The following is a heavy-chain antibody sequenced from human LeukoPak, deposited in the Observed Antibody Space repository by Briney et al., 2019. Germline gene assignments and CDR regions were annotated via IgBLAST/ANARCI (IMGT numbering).Heavy chain of an antibody. CDR2: ISYDGSNK. D-gene: IGHD3-22*01. CDR1: GFTFSSYA. Sequence: RGGSLRLSCAASGFTFSSYAMHWVRQAPGKGLEWVAVISYDGSNKYYADSVKGRFTISRDNSKNTLYLQMNSLRAEDTAVYYCARVFTISCYYVDYWGQGTLVTVSS. V-gene: IGHV3-30-3*01. CDR3: ARVFTISCYYVDY. J-gene: IGHJ4*02.